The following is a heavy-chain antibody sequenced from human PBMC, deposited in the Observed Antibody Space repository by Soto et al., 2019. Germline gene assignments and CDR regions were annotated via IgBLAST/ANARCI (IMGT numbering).Heavy chain of an antibody. J-gene: IGHJ4*02. D-gene: IGHD3-22*01. V-gene: IGHV4-59*01. CDR2: IYYSGST. CDR3: AREDGYYDSLDY. Sequence: SETLSLTCAASGGSISSYYWSWIRQPPGKGLEWIGYIYYSGSTNYNPSLKSRVTISVDTSKNQLSLKLSSVTAADTAVYYCAREDGYYDSLDYWGQGTLVTVSS. CDR1: GGSISSYY.